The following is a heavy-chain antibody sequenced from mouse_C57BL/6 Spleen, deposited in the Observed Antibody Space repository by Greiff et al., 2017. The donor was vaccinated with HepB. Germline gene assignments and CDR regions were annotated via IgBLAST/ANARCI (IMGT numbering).Heavy chain of an antibody. J-gene: IGHJ2*01. CDR1: GYTFTSYW. Sequence: QVQLQQPGAELVKPGASVKLSCKASGYTFTSYWMQWVKQRPGQGLEWIGEIDPSDSYTNYNQKFKGKATLTVDTSSSTAYMQLSSLTSEDSAVYYCARGRTAQGGDDWGQGTTLTVAS. CDR2: IDPSDSYT. V-gene: IGHV1-50*01. D-gene: IGHD3-2*02. CDR3: ARGRTAQGGDD.